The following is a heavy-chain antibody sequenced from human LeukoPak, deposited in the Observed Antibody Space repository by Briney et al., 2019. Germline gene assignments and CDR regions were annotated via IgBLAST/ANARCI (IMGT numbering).Heavy chain of an antibody. J-gene: IGHJ3*02. CDR1: AYSISSAYY. V-gene: IGHV4-38-2*01. CDR2: IYHSGNT. Sequence: SETLSLTCGVSAYSISSAYYWGWIRQPPGKGLEWIGSIYHSGNTYYNPSLKSRVTISVDTPKNQFSLKLSSVTAADTAVHYCARGAISDAFDIWGQGSMVTVSS. CDR3: ARGAISDAFDI. D-gene: IGHD1-26*01.